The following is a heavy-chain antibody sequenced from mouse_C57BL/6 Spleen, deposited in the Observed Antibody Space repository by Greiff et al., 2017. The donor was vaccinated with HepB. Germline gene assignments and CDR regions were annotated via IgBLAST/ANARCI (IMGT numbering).Heavy chain of an antibody. CDR2: IWTGGGT. CDR3: AREGTGTPYYAMDY. Sequence: QVQLQESGPGLVAPSQRLSITCTVSGFSFTSYAISWVRQPPGKGLEWLGVIWTGGGTNYNSALKSRLSISKDNSKSQVFLKMNSLQTDDTARYYCAREGTGTPYYAMDYWGQGTSVTVSS. V-gene: IGHV2-9-1*01. D-gene: IGHD4-1*01. J-gene: IGHJ4*01. CDR1: GFSFTSYA.